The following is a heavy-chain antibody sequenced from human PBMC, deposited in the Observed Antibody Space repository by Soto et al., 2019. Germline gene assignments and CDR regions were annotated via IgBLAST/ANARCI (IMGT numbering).Heavy chain of an antibody. J-gene: IGHJ4*02. CDR3: AKVGPVWGAADF. V-gene: IGHV3-21*02. Sequence: EVQLGESGGGLVKPGGSLRLSCAASGFSFSSYSINWVRQAPGKGLEWVSCISSSGSDIYYADSAKGRFTISRDNTKNSVFLQMNSLGAEDTAVYYCAKVGPVWGAADFWGQGTPVTVSS. CDR2: ISSSGSDI. D-gene: IGHD3-16*01. CDR1: GFSFSSYS.